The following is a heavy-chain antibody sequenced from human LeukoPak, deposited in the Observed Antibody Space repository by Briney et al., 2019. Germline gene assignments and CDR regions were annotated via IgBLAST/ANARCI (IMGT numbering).Heavy chain of an antibody. D-gene: IGHD4-11*01. V-gene: IGHV3-7*01. CDR2: INEDGSVK. J-gene: IGHJ5*02. CDR1: GFTFTNFW. CDR3: ASSNYSSSSS. Sequence: GGSLRLSCAASGFTFTNFWMIWVRQAPGKGLQWVANINEDGSVKYYVGSVEGRFTISRDNAKNSVYLQMNSLRGEDTGVYCCASSNYSSSSSWGQGTLVTVSS.